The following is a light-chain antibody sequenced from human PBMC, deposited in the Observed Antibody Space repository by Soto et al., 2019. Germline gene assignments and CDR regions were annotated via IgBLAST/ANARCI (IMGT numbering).Light chain of an antibody. J-gene: IGKJ3*01. V-gene: IGKV3-15*01. CDR2: AAS. Sequence: EVVMTQSPGTLSVSTGERATLSCRASQSVSGDLAWYQHKPGQAPRLLIYAASTRATGIPARFSGSGSGTDFTLTIGRLQSEDFAIYYCHQYNKWPYTFGPGTKVDI. CDR1: QSVSGD. CDR3: HQYNKWPYT.